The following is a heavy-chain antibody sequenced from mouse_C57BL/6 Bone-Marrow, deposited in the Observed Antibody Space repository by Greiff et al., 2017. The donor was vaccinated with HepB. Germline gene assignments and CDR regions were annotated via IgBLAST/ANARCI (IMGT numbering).Heavy chain of an antibody. D-gene: IGHD1-1*01. CDR2: FHPYNDDT. Sequence: QVHVKQSGAELVKPGASVKMSCKASGYTFTTYPIEWMKQNHGKSLEWIGNFHPYNDDTKYNEKFKGKATLTVEKSSSTVYLELSRLTSDDSAVYYCAMDYYGSSYPFYYAMDYWGQGTSVTVSA. CDR1: GYTFTTYP. J-gene: IGHJ4*01. CDR3: AMDYYGSSYPFYYAMDY. V-gene: IGHV1-47*01.